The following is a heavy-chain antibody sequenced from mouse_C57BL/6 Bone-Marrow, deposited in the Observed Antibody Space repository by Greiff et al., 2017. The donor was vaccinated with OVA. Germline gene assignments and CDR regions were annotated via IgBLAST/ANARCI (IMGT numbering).Heavy chain of an antibody. CDR2: IYPRSGNI. J-gene: IGHJ2*01. CDR1: GYTFTSYG. V-gene: IGHV1-81*01. Sequence: QVQLQQSGAELARPGASVKLSCKASGYTFTSYGISWVKQRPGQGLEWIGEIYPRSGNIYYNEKFKGKATLTADKSASTAYMGLRSLTSEDSAVYFCASNYFDYWGQGTTLTGSS. CDR3: ASNYFDY.